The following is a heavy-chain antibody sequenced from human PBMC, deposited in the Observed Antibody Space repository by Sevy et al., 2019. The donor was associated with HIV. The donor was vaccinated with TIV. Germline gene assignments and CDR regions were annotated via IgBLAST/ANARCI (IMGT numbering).Heavy chain of an antibody. J-gene: IGHJ6*02. CDR1: GYTFSNYG. V-gene: IGHV1-18*01. D-gene: IGHD4-17*01. CDR2: IGVYNGNI. CDR3: ARFGTVATLRYNYYNGMDV. Sequence: ASVKVSCKASGYTFSNYGITWVRQAPGQGLEWMGWIGVYNGNIKYPQKFRGTVTVTTDTSTSTAYMELRSLRTDDTAGYYCARFGTVATLRYNYYNGMDVWGQGTTVTVSS.